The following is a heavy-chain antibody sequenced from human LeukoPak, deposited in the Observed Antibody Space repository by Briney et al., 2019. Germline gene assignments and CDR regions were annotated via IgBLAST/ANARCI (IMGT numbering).Heavy chain of an antibody. CDR3: ARDKRSTVTTVYYGMDV. Sequence: GSSVKVSCKASGGTFSSYAISWVRQAPGQGLEWMGRIIPIFGTANYAQKFQGRVTITADESTSTAYMELSSLRSEDTAVYYCARDKRSTVTTVYYGMDVWGQGTTVTVSS. V-gene: IGHV1-69*15. J-gene: IGHJ6*02. D-gene: IGHD4-17*01. CDR2: IIPIFGTA. CDR1: GGTFSSYA.